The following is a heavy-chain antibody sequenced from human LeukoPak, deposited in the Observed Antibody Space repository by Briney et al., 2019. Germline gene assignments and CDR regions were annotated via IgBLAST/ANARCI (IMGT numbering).Heavy chain of an antibody. CDR2: IYTSGST. D-gene: IGHD1-26*01. Sequence: PSETLSLTCTVSGGSISSYYWSWIRRPAGKGLEWIGRIYTSGSTNYNPSLKSRVTMSVDTSKNQFSLKLSSVTAADTAVYYCARIMGSGSYTGAFDIWGQGTMVTVSS. CDR3: ARIMGSGSYTGAFDI. CDR1: GGSISSYY. V-gene: IGHV4-4*07. J-gene: IGHJ3*02.